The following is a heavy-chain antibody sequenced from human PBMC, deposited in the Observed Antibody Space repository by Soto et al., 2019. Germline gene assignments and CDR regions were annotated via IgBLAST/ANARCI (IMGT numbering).Heavy chain of an antibody. V-gene: IGHV1-3*01. Sequence: QVQLVQSGAEVKKPGASVKVYCTASGYTFTSYAIHWVRQAPGQRLEWMGWINAGNGNTKYSQMFQGRVTIKKDMSASTVYMELTSLSSEDTALYYCARDSSSHSSGWYYCDSWGQGTLVTVSS. CDR2: INAGNGNT. D-gene: IGHD6-19*01. J-gene: IGHJ4*02. CDR1: GYTFTSYA. CDR3: ARDSSSHSSGWYYCDS.